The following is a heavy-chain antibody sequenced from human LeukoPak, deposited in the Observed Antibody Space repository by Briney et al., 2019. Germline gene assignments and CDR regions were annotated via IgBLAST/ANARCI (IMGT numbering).Heavy chain of an antibody. CDR3: ARERGSLPDY. CDR1: GGSISSGGHY. Sequence: SETLSLTCTVSGGSISSGGHYWSWIRQHPGKGLEWIGYIYYTGDTYYIPSLESRVTISVDTSKNQFSLKLTSVTAADTAVYYCARERGSLPDYWGQGTLVTVSS. J-gene: IGHJ4*02. V-gene: IGHV4-31*03. D-gene: IGHD3-16*01. CDR2: IYYTGDT.